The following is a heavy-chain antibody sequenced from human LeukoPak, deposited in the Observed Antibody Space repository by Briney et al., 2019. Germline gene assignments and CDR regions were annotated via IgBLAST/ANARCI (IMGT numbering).Heavy chain of an antibody. V-gene: IGHV3-23*01. Sequence: GGSLRLSCAASGFTFSSYAMSWVRQAPGKGLEWVSAISGSGGSTYYADSVKGRFTISRDNSENTLYLQMNSLRAEDTAVYYCAKGSYYYDSSANFDYWGQGTLVTVSS. CDR3: AKGSYYYDSSANFDY. J-gene: IGHJ4*02. CDR2: ISGSGGST. D-gene: IGHD3-22*01. CDR1: GFTFSSYA.